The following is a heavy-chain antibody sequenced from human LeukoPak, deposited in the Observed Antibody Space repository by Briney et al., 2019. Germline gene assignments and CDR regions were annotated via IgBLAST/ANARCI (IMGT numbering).Heavy chain of an antibody. CDR3: ARRHHYSYFMDV. V-gene: IGHV4-4*09. CDR1: AGSISSYY. CDR2: IFPSGSA. J-gene: IGHJ6*03. Sequence: PSETLSLTCTVSAGSISSYYWTWIRQPPGKGLEWIGYIFPSGSAYYNPSLKTRVTISVDTPKNQFSLRLTSVTAADTAVYYCARRHHYSYFMDVWGKGTTVTVSS.